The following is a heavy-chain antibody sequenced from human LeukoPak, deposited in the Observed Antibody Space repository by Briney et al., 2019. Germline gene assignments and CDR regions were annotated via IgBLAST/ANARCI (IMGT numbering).Heavy chain of an antibody. J-gene: IGHJ4*02. CDR2: ISGGGSST. CDR1: GITFSNNA. V-gene: IGHV3-23*01. CDR3: ARDYGAPVSFDY. Sequence: GGSLRLSCAASGITFSNNAMSWVRQAPGKGLEWVSAISGGGSSTYYADSVKGRFTISRDNSKNTLYLQMNSLRAEDTAVYYCARDYGAPVSFDYWGQGTLVTVSS. D-gene: IGHD4/OR15-4a*01.